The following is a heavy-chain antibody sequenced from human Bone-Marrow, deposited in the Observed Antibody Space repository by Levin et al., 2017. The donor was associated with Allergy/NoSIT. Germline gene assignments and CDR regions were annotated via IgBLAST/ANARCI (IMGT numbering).Heavy chain of an antibody. CDR3: TTDDYYVSGSYGPFGDR. V-gene: IGHV3-15*01. J-gene: IGHJ4*02. D-gene: IGHD3-16*01. CDR1: GFTLNKAW. CDR2: IKSKTDGETT. Sequence: KPGGSLRLSCAASGFTLNKAWMSWVRQAPGKGLEWVGRIKSKTDGETTDYAAPVKGRFTISRDDSKNTLYLQMNSLKTEDTAVYYCTTDDYYVSGSYGPFGDRWGQGTRVTVSS.